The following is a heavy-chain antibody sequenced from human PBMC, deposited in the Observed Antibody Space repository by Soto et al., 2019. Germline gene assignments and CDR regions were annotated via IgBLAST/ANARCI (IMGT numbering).Heavy chain of an antibody. D-gene: IGHD6-13*01. Sequence: QVQLVQSGVEVKTPGASVKVSCTAHGYNLRDYGVSWLRQAPGQGFEWMGWISGDNVNRRSSQRFQDRLTLTTDTSTSTAFLEVRSLRSDDTAVYYCGREGQQLAQEQYFQFNGVDVWGQGTSVTVSS. CDR2: ISGDNVNR. J-gene: IGHJ6*02. V-gene: IGHV1-18*01. CDR1: GYNLRDYG. CDR3: GREGQQLAQEQYFQFNGVDV.